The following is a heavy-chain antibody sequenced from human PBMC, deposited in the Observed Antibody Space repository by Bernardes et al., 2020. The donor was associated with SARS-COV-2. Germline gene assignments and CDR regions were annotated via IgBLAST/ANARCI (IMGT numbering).Heavy chain of an antibody. CDR1: GSSVSSGGYY. D-gene: IGHD2-15*01. CDR2: IYYNGNT. CDR3: ARDVRGGTLDY. Sequence: SKTLSPTCTVSGSSVSSGGYYWSWIRQPPGKGLEWVGFIYYNGNTNYNPSLKSRVTISVDTSKNQLSLKLTSVTAADTAVYYCARDVRGGTLDYWGQGTPVTVSS. J-gene: IGHJ4*02. V-gene: IGHV4-61*08.